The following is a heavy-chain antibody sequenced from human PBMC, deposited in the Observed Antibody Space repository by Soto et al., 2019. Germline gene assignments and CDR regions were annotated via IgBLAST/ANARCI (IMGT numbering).Heavy chain of an antibody. CDR3: ASRVGVGELRYFDWLLAY. V-gene: IGHV1-69*13. J-gene: IGHJ4*02. CDR2: IIPIFGTA. D-gene: IGHD3-9*01. CDR1: GGTFSSYA. Sequence: SVKVSCKASGGTFSSYAISWVRQAPGQGLEWMGGIIPIFGTANYAQKFQCRVTITADESTSTAYMELSSLRSEDTAVYYCASRVGVGELRYFDWLLAYLGQGTLVTVSS.